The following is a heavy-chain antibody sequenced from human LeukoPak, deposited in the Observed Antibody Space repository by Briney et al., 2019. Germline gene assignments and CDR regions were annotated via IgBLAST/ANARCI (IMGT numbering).Heavy chain of an antibody. J-gene: IGHJ4*02. CDR2: IIPILGIA. CDR1: GGTFSSYA. Sequence: GSSVKVSCKASGGTFSSYAISWVRQAPGQGLEWMGRIIPILGIANYAQKFQGRVTITADKSTSTAYMELSSLRSEDTAVYYCARSREGCGGDCYDYFDYWGQGTLVTVSS. V-gene: IGHV1-69*04. CDR3: ARSREGCGGDCYDYFDY. D-gene: IGHD2-21*02.